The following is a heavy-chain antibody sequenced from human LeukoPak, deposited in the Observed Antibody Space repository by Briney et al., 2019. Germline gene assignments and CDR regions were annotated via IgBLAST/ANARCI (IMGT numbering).Heavy chain of an antibody. D-gene: IGHD3-22*01. V-gene: IGHV3-30-3*01. Sequence: GRSLRLSCAASGFIFSSYAMHWVRQAPGKGLEWVAVISYDGSNKYYADSVKGRFTISRGNSKNTLYLQMNSLRVEDTAVYYCASYYDSSGYSTFDYWGQGTLVTVSS. CDR2: ISYDGSNK. J-gene: IGHJ4*02. CDR3: ASYYDSSGYSTFDY. CDR1: GFIFSSYA.